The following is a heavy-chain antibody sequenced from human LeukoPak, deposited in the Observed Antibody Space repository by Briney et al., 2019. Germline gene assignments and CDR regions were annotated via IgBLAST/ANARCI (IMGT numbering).Heavy chain of an antibody. CDR3: AKSVDSEYDFWSGRLPYMDV. V-gene: IGHV3-23*01. CDR2: ISGSGGST. D-gene: IGHD3-3*01. J-gene: IGHJ6*03. Sequence: QSGGSLRLSCAAPGFTFSSYAMSWVRQAPGKGLEWVSAISGSGGSTYYADSVKGRFTISRDNSKNTLYLQMNSLRAEDTAVYYCAKSVDSEYDFWSGRLPYMDVWGKGTTVTVSS. CDR1: GFTFSSYA.